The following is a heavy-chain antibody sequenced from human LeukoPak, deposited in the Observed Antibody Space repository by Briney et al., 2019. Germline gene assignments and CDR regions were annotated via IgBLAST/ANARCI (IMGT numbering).Heavy chain of an antibody. CDR2: IYRAGDT. CDR3: ACPYRSRFDY. D-gene: IGHD6-13*01. J-gene: IGHJ4*02. Sequence: PGGSLRLSCAASGFTLSTYDMHWVRQPTGEGLEWVSIIYRAGDTYYPGSVKGRFTISRDNAKNSLYLQMNSLRAEDTAVYYCACPYRSRFDYWGQGTLVTVSS. CDR1: GFTLSTYD. V-gene: IGHV3-13*01.